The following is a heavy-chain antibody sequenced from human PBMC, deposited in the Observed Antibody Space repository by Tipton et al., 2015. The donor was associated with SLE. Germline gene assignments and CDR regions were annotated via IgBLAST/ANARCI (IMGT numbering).Heavy chain of an antibody. J-gene: IGHJ6*03. CDR2: IYYSGST. V-gene: IGHV4-59*02. D-gene: IGHD7-27*01. Sequence: TLSLTCAVSGGSVNGYYWGWIRQPPGKGLEWIGYIYYSGSTKYNPSLESRVTISVDTSKNQFSLKLNSVTAADTAVYYCARGLGTHLYYYRYYMDVWGRGTTVTVSS. CDR1: GGSVNGYY. CDR3: ARGLGTHLYYYRYYMDV.